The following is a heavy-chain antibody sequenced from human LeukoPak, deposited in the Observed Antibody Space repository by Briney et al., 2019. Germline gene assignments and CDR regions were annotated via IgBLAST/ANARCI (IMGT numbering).Heavy chain of an antibody. CDR2: ISWNSGSI. Sequence: GGSLRLSCAASGFTFDDYAMHWVRRAPGEGLEWVSGISWNSGSIGYADSVKGRFTISRDNAKNSLYLQMNSLRAEDMALYYCAKDEFVASDFAGAFDVWGQGTMVTVSS. J-gene: IGHJ3*01. CDR3: AKDEFVASDFAGAFDV. CDR1: GFTFDDYA. V-gene: IGHV3-9*03. D-gene: IGHD2-21*01.